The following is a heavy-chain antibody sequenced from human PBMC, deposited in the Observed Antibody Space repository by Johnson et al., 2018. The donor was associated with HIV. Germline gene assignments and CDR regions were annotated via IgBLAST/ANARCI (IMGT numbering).Heavy chain of an antibody. CDR1: GFTVSSNY. V-gene: IGHV3-66*02. CDR2: IYSGGST. CDR3: ARRYYDTSGYRD. D-gene: IGHD3-22*01. J-gene: IGHJ3*01. Sequence: VQLVESGGGLVQPGGSLRLSCAASGFTVSSNYMSWVRQAPGKGLEWVSVIYSGGSTYYADSVKGRFTISRDNYKNTLYLQMNSLRAEDTAGYYCARRYYDTSGYRDWGQGTMVTVSS.